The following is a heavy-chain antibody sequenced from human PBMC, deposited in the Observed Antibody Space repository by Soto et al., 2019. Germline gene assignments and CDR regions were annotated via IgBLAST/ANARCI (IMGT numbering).Heavy chain of an antibody. J-gene: IGHJ4*02. CDR2: IYYSGST. CDR3: ASRHSSPYFDY. V-gene: IGHV4-30-4*01. Sequence: PSETLSLTCTVSGGSISSGDYYWSWIRQPPGKGLEWIGSIYYSGSTYYNPSLKSRVTISVDTSKNQFSLKLNSVTAADTAVYYCASRHSSPYFDYWGQGPLVTVSS. D-gene: IGHD6-13*01. CDR1: GGSISSGDYY.